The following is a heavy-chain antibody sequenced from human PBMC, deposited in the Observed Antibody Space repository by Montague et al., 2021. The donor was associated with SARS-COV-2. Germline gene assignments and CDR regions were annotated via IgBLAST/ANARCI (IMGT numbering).Heavy chain of an antibody. Sequence: SLRLSCAASGFTFSSYAMHWVRQAPGKGLEWVAVISYDGSNKYHADSVKGRFTISRDNSKNTLYLQMNSLRAEDTAVYYCARAAGNYDILTGYYDYWGQGTLVTVSS. CDR1: GFTFSSYA. J-gene: IGHJ4*02. CDR2: ISYDGSNK. V-gene: IGHV3-30*04. CDR3: ARAAGNYDILTGYYDY. D-gene: IGHD3-9*01.